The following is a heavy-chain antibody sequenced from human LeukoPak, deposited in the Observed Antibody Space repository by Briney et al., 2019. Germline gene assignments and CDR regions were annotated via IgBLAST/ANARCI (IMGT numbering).Heavy chain of an antibody. V-gene: IGHV3-43*02. D-gene: IGHD1-26*01. Sequence: GGSLRLSCAASGFTFDDYAMRWIRQAPGKGLEWVSFISGSGGSTYYADSVKGRFTISRDNSKNSLYLQMNSLRTEDTAWYYCARDRTLYSGGASYDYGTDVWGQGTTVTVSS. CDR2: ISGSGGST. CDR3: ARDRTLYSGGASYDYGTDV. J-gene: IGHJ6*02. CDR1: GFTFDDYA.